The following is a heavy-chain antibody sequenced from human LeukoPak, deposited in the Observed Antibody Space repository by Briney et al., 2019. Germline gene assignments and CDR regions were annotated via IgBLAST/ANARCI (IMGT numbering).Heavy chain of an antibody. J-gene: IGHJ3*02. CDR2: IYPGDSDT. V-gene: IGHV5-51*01. D-gene: IGHD6-19*01. CDR3: ARSVAVAGPGGAFDI. Sequence: GESLQISCQGSGYSFTSYWIGWVRQLPGKGLEWMGIIYPGDSDTRYSPSFQGQVTTSADKSISTAYLQWSSLKASDTAMYYCARSVAVAGPGGAFDIWGQGTMVTVSS. CDR1: GYSFTSYW.